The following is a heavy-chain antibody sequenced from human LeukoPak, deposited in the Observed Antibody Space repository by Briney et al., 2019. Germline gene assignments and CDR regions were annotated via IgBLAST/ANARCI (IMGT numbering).Heavy chain of an antibody. V-gene: IGHV3-11*04. CDR3: ARDIAAAGLFFDY. D-gene: IGHD6-13*01. CDR2: ISSSGSTI. CDR1: GFTFSDYY. J-gene: IGHJ4*02. Sequence: PGGSLRLSCAASGFTFSDYYMSWIRQAPGKGLEWVSYISSSGSTIYYADSVKGRFTISRDNAKNSLYLQMNSLRAEDTAIYYCARDIAAAGLFFDYWGQGTLVTVSS.